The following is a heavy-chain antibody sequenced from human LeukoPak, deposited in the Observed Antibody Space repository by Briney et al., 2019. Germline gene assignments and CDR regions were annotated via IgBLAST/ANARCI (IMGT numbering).Heavy chain of an antibody. V-gene: IGHV1-69*06. CDR3: ARVRGYSLSVIYYYYYMDV. J-gene: IGHJ6*03. CDR1: GGTFSSYA. Sequence: SVRVSCKASGGTFSSYAISWVRQAPGQGLEWMGGIIPIFGTANYAQKFQGRVTITADKSTSTAYMELSSLRSEDTAVYYCARVRGYSLSVIYYYYYMDVWGKGTTVTISS. D-gene: IGHD5-18*01. CDR2: IIPIFGTA.